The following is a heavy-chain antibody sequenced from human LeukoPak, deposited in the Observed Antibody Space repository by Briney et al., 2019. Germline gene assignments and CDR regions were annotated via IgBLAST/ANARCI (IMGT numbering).Heavy chain of an antibody. J-gene: IGHJ4*02. CDR2: IKSKSDGGTT. V-gene: IGHV3-15*01. CDR3: TTDVVVRDIDY. CDR1: GFTFSNAW. D-gene: IGHD3-22*01. Sequence: GGSLRLSCAASGFTFSNAWMNWVRQAPGKGLEWAGRIKSKSDGGTTDYAAPVNGRFTISRDDSKNTLYLQMNSLKTEDTAVYYCTTDVVVRDIDYWGQGTLVTVSS.